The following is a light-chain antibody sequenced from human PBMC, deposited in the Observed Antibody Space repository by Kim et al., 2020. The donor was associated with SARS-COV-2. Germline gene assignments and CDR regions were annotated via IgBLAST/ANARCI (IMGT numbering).Light chain of an antibody. CDR1: KRGTIR. Sequence: VAVEPTARIPCGGNKRGTIRVRWYQKQPGPAPVLVTYSDSNRPAGIPELFSGSNSRNTATLNISRAPGGDEADYYCQVWDSGTVFGGGTQLTVL. CDR2: SDS. V-gene: IGLV3-9*01. CDR3: QVWDSGTV. J-gene: IGLJ2*01.